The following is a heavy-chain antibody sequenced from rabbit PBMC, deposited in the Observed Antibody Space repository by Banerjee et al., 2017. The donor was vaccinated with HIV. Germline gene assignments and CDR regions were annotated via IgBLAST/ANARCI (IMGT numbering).Heavy chain of an antibody. Sequence: EESGGDLVKPEESLTLTCTASGFSFSSSYWISWVRQAPGKGLEWIAYIYAGTGGTWYASWAKGRFTISKPSSTTVTLQMTSLTAADTATYFCARAVSGYTFNLWGQGTLVTVS. D-gene: IGHD1-1*01. CDR1: GFSFSSSYW. CDR2: IYAGTGGT. J-gene: IGHJ4*01. V-gene: IGHV1S45*01. CDR3: ARAVSGYTFNL.